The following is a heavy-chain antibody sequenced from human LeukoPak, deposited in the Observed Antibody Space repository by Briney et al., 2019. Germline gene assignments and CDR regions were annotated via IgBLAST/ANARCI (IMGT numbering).Heavy chain of an antibody. CDR1: GGSINNYY. CDR2: IYYSGSA. V-gene: IGHV4-59*08. D-gene: IGHD3-10*01. Sequence: SETLSLTCTVSGGSINNYYWNWIRQPPGKGLEWIGYIYYSGSANYNPSLKSRVTISVDTSKNQFSLKLSSVTAADTAVYYCARATPFGSGSYPYYFDYWGQGTLVTVSS. J-gene: IGHJ4*02. CDR3: ARATPFGSGSYPYYFDY.